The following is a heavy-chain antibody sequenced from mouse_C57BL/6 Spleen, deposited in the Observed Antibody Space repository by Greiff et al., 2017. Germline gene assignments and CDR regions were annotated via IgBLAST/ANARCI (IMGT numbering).Heavy chain of an antibody. D-gene: IGHD2-5*01. CDR1: GFNIKNTY. CDR2: IDPANGNT. V-gene: IGHV14-3*01. Sequence: VQLKESVAELVRPGASVKLSCTASGFNIKNTYMHWVKQRPEQGLEWIGRIDPANGNTKYAPKFQGKATITADTSSNTAYLQLSSLTSEDTAIYYCALGSNPSYWYFDVWGTGTTVTVAS. J-gene: IGHJ1*03. CDR3: ALGSNPSYWYFDV.